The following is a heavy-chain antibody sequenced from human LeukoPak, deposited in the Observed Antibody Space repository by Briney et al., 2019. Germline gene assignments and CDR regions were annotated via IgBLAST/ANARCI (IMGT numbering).Heavy chain of an antibody. Sequence: GGSLRLSCAASGFTFSSYSMNWVRQAPGKGLEWVSSTSSSSSYIYYADSVKGRFTISRDNAKNSLYLQMNSLRAEDTAVYYCARAEGGGYYYHYMDVWGKGTTVTVSS. D-gene: IGHD3-16*01. J-gene: IGHJ6*03. CDR1: GFTFSSYS. CDR2: TSSSSSYI. CDR3: ARAEGGGYYYHYMDV. V-gene: IGHV3-21*01.